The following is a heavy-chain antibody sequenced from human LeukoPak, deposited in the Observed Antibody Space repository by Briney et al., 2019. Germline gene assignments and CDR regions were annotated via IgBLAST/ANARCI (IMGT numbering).Heavy chain of an antibody. Sequence: ASVKVSCKASGYTFTSYGISWVRQAPGQGLEWMGWISAYNGNTNYAQKFQGRVTITADESTSTAYMELSSLRSEDTAVYYCASCITGTIERLYYYYMDVWGKGTTVTVSS. CDR2: ISAYNGNT. D-gene: IGHD1-7*01. CDR1: GYTFTSYG. J-gene: IGHJ6*03. CDR3: ASCITGTIERLYYYYMDV. V-gene: IGHV1-18*01.